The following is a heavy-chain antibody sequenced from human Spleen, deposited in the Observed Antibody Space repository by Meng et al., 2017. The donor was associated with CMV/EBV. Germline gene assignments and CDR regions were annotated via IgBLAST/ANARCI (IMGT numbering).Heavy chain of an antibody. CDR2: ISNSGRTI. CDR1: GFTFSDYY. J-gene: IGHJ3*02. Sequence: GESLKISCAASGFTFSDYYMNWIRQAPGKGLEWVSFISNSGRTIYYADSAKGRFTISRDNAKNSLYLQIERLRAEDTAVYYCAREPGRGAFDIWGQGTMVTVSS. V-gene: IGHV3-11*01. CDR3: AREPGRGAFDI. D-gene: IGHD3-10*01.